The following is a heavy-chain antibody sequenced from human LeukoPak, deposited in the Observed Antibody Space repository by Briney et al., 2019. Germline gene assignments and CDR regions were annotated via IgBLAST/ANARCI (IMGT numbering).Heavy chain of an antibody. CDR3: ARDRAMPTAPGYWSDP. Sequence: PSETLSLTCTVSGDSITTYFWSWIRQPPGGGLEWGGYIYYSGTTNYNPSLKSRVTISVDTSKSQVSLKPSSVTAADTAVYYCARDRAMPTAPGYWSDPWGQGTLVTVSS. J-gene: IGHJ5*02. V-gene: IGHV4-59*01. CDR2: IYYSGTT. D-gene: IGHD2-2*01. CDR1: GDSITTYF.